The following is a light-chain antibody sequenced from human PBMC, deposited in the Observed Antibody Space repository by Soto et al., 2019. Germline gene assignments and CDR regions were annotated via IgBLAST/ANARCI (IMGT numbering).Light chain of an antibody. J-gene: IGKJ1*01. CDR3: QHYVYPQWT. Sequence: EIVLTPSPGTRSLSPGARAPAACGPSQSVSSSYLAWYQQKPGQAPRLLIYGASSRATGIPDRFSGSGSGTEFTLTIRRLEPEDFAVYFCQHYVYPQWTFGPGTKVDIK. V-gene: IGKV3-20*01. CDR2: GAS. CDR1: QSVSSSY.